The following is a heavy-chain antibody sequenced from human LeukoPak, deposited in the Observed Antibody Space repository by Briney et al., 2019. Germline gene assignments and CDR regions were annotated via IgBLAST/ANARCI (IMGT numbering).Heavy chain of an antibody. CDR2: ISSSDSAI. D-gene: IGHD2-15*01. CDR1: GFSFSTYE. Sequence: GGSLRLSCAASGFSFSTYEMNWVRQAPGKGLEWLSYISSSDSAIYSADSVKGRFTISRDNAKNSLYLQMNSLRAEDTAVYYCVRGLVVAATPPYSYYGMDVWGKGTTVTVSS. J-gene: IGHJ6*04. V-gene: IGHV3-48*03. CDR3: VRGLVVAATPPYSYYGMDV.